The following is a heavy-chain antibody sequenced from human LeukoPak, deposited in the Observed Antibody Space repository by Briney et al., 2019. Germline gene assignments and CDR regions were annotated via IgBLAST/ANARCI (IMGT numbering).Heavy chain of an antibody. V-gene: IGHV1-2*02. D-gene: IGHD6-19*01. CDR2: INPNSGGT. CDR1: GYSFTGYY. J-gene: IGHJ4*02. Sequence: SSVTVSCQASGYSFTGYYMHWLRQAPAQGLEWMGWINPNSGGTNYAQKFQGRVTMTRDRSISTAYMELTMLRSDDTAVDYCARVRIAVAGKYYIDYWGQGTLVTVSS. CDR3: ARVRIAVAGKYYIDY.